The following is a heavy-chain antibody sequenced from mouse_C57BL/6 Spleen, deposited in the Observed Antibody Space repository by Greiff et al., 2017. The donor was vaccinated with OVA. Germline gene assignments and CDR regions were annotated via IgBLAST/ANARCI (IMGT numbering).Heavy chain of an antibody. CDR2: ISDGGSYT. J-gene: IGHJ2*01. CDR3: ARGGRYFDY. CDR1: GFTFSSYA. V-gene: IGHV5-4*03. Sequence: EVMLVESGGGLVKPGGSLKLSCAASGFTFSSYAMSWVRQTPEKRLAWVATISDGGSYTYYPDNVKGRFTISRDNAKNNLYLQMSHLKSEDTAMYYCARGGRYFDYWGQGTTLTVSS.